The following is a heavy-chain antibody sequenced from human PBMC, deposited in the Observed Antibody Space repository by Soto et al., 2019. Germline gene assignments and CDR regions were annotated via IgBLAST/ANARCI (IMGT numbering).Heavy chain of an antibody. CDR3: VKGLGFGSGWYRGFDY. Sequence: EVQLVESGGGLVQPGRSLRLSCAAYGFMFDDYDMHWVRQAPGKGLEWVSAMSWNNDNIGYADSVKGRFTISRDNARNSLYLQMNSLRNEDTALYYCVKGLGFGSGWYRGFDYWGQGTVVSVSS. J-gene: IGHJ4*02. D-gene: IGHD6-19*01. CDR1: GFMFDDYD. V-gene: IGHV3-9*01. CDR2: MSWNNDNI.